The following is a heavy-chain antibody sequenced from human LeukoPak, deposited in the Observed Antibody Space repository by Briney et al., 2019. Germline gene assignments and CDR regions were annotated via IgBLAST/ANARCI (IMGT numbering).Heavy chain of an antibody. Sequence: GGSLRLSCTASGFTFGDYVMSWVRQAPGKGLEWVSYISSSGSTIYYADSVKGRFTISRDNAKNSLYLQMNSLRAEDTAVYYCARDRSMANRLLTPTEYWGQGTLVTVSS. CDR1: GFTFGDYV. V-gene: IGHV3-48*03. J-gene: IGHJ4*02. CDR3: ARDRSMANRLLTPTEY. D-gene: IGHD6-6*01. CDR2: ISSSGSTI.